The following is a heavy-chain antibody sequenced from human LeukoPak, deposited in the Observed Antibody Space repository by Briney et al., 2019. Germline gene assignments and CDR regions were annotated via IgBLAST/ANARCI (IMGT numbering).Heavy chain of an antibody. V-gene: IGHV4-4*07. CDR2: IYTSGST. D-gene: IGHD6-19*01. CDR1: GGSISSYY. Sequence: SETLSLTCTVSGGSISSYYWSWIPQPAGKGLEWIGRIYTSGSTNYNPSLKSRVTMSVDTSKNQFSLKLSSVTAADTAVYYCARVAGSGWFYYFDYWGQGTLVTVSS. CDR3: ARVAGSGWFYYFDY. J-gene: IGHJ4*02.